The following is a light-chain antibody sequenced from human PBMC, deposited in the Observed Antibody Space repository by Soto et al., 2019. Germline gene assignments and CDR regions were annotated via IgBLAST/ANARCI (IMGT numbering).Light chain of an antibody. V-gene: IGKV1-39*01. CDR1: ESIARH. CDR3: QQTSTSLSIT. Sequence: DIQMTQSPSSLSASVGDRVTITCRASESIARHLNWCQLKPGKAPHHLIYAASSLQNGVPSRFRGGGSGTDSTLTIGNLQPEDFATYYCQQTSTSLSITFGPGTRLEIK. J-gene: IGKJ5*01. CDR2: AAS.